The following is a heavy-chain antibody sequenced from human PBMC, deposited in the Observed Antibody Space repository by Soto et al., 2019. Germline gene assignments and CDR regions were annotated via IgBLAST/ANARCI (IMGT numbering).Heavy chain of an antibody. CDR1: GDSVSSNSAT. V-gene: IGHV6-1*01. CDR3: AAYSNDWFMRQGGHGMAV. D-gene: IGHD3-9*01. CDR2: TYYRSTWFN. Sequence: PAQTRSLTCAISGDSVSSNSATWNWIRQSPSRGLEWLGRTYYRSTWFNDYAVSIKGRVTISPATSKNQFSLQLNSVTPEDTAVYYCAAYSNDWFMRQGGHGMAV. J-gene: IGHJ6*01.